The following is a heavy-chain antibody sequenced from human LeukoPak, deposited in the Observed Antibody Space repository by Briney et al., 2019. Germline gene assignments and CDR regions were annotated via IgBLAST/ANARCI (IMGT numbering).Heavy chain of an antibody. V-gene: IGHV1-18*01. CDR1: GYTFTSYG. CDR3: AKDGQLERPADYYYYYMDV. D-gene: IGHD1-1*01. Sequence: ASVKVSCKASGYTFTSYGISWVRQAPGQGLEWMGWISAYNGNTNYAQKLQGRVTMTTDTSTSTAYMELRSLRSDDTAVYYCAKDGQLERPADYYYYYMDVWGKGTTVTISS. J-gene: IGHJ6*03. CDR2: ISAYNGNT.